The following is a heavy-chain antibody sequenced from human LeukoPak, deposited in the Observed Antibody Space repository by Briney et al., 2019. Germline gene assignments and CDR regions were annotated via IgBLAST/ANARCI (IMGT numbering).Heavy chain of an antibody. CDR2: IKQDESEK. J-gene: IGHJ4*02. V-gene: IGHV3-7*01. D-gene: IGHD6-13*01. CDR3: ARALDSSSSRYQAFEE. CDR1: GFTFSNYW. Sequence: GGSLRLFCSASGFTFSNYWMSWVRQAPGKGLEWVANIKQDESEKYYVDSVKGRFTISRDNAKRSLYLQMNTLRAEHTAVSSCARALDSSSSRYQAFEEWGQGTLVTVSS.